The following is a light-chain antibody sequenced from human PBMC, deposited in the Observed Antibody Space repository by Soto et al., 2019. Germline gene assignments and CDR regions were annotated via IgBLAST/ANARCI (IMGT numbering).Light chain of an antibody. J-gene: IGLJ1*01. Sequence: SYAMTQPPSVSLAPGQTARITCGGNKICSETVHWYHQKPGQAPFLVIFDDSDRPSGIPERFSGSNSGNMATLTISRVEAGDEDDYYCQLWHISSXHYVLGPGTKV. V-gene: IGLV3-21*02. CDR3: QLWHISSXHYV. CDR2: DDS. CDR1: KICSET.